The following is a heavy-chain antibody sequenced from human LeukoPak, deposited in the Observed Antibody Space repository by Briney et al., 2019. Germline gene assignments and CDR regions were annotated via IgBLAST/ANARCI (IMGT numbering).Heavy chain of an antibody. CDR2: INHSGST. D-gene: IGHD3-10*01. V-gene: IGHV4-34*01. Sequence: SETLSLTCAVYGGSFSGYYWSWIRQPPGKGLEWIGEINHSGSTNYNPSLKSRVTISVDPTKNQFSLKLSSVTAADTAVYYCARPGGSGSYWGQGTLVTVSS. CDR3: ARPGGSGSY. CDR1: GGSFSGYY. J-gene: IGHJ4*02.